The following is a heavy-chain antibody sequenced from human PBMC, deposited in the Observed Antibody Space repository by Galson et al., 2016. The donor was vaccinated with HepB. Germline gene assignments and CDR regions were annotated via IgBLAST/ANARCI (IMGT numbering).Heavy chain of an antibody. CDR2: IIPVLPGP. D-gene: IGHD6-6*01. CDR1: GGSFRSYA. CDR3: ARRDAARPYTWLDP. Sequence: SVKVSCKASGGSFRSYAISWVRQAPGQGLEWMGGIIPVLPGPNYAPKFRGRITITADKSTATVDMELTSLKSEDTAVYYCARRDAARPYTWLDPWGQGTLVTVSS. V-gene: IGHV1-69*10. J-gene: IGHJ5*02.